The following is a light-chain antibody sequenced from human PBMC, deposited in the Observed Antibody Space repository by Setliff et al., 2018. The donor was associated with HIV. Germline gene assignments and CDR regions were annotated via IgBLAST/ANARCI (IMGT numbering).Light chain of an antibody. CDR2: EVR. J-gene: IGLJ1*01. Sequence: QSALTQPASVSGSPGQSITISCTGTSSDVGGYSYVSWYQQHPGKAPKLIIYEVRNRPSGVSNRFSGSKSGNTASLTISGLQAEDEADYYCSSYAITNTLHFGTGTKGTVL. CDR1: SSDVGGYSY. V-gene: IGLV2-14*01. CDR3: SSYAITNTLH.